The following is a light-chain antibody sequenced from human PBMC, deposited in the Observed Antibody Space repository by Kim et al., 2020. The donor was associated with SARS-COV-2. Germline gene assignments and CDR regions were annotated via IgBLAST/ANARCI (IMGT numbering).Light chain of an antibody. CDR3: HSRDSSGDHQV. J-gene: IGLJ3*02. CDR2: GKN. CDR1: SLRRYY. Sequence: SSELTQDPAVSVALGQTVRITCQGDSLRRYYATWYQQKPGQAPVVVFYGKNNRPSWITDRLSGSSSGNTASLTITGAQAEDEADYYCHSRDSSGDHQVFG. V-gene: IGLV3-19*01.